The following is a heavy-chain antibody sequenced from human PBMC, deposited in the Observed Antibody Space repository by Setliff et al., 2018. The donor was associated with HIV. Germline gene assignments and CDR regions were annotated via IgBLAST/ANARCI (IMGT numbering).Heavy chain of an antibody. CDR3: AREGGMGVYYMDV. D-gene: IGHD1-26*01. CDR2: MNTDGSSA. V-gene: IGHV3-74*03. CDR1: GFTFSNSW. Sequence: LRLSCAASGFTFSNSWMHWVRQAPGKGLGWVSSMNTDGSSATYADSVKGRFTNSRDNAKNTLYLQMNSLRAEDTAVYYCAREGGMGVYYMDVWGKGTTVTVSS. J-gene: IGHJ6*03.